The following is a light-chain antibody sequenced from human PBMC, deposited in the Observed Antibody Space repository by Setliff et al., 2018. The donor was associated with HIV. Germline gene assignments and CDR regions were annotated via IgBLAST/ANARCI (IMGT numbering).Light chain of an antibody. CDR3: QSYDTSLSAHYV. Sequence: QSVLTQPPAVSGAPGQRVTISCTGTTSNIGAGYDVHWYQHLPGAAPRLIIYANNNRPSGVPDRFSGSKSGTSASLAITGLQADDEADYYCQSYDTSLSAHYVFGSGTKVTVL. CDR1: TSNIGAGYD. J-gene: IGLJ1*01. CDR2: ANN. V-gene: IGLV1-40*01.